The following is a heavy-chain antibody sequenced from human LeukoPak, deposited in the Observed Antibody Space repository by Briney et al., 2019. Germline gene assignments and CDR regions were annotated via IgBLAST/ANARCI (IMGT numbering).Heavy chain of an antibody. J-gene: IGHJ4*02. CDR1: GFTFSSYS. Sequence: GGSLRLXCAASGFTFSSYSMTWVRQAPGKGLEWVSSITGSSTYIDYADSVKGRFTISRDNAKNSLYLQMNSLRAEDTAVYYCARDLNSWSSYSTRGFDYWGQGTLVTVSS. D-gene: IGHD3-3*01. V-gene: IGHV3-21*01. CDR2: ITGSSTYI. CDR3: ARDLNSWSSYSTRGFDY.